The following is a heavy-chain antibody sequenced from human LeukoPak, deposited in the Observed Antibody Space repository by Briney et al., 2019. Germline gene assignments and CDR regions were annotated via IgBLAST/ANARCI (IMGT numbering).Heavy chain of an antibody. CDR3: ARDGGGRLEYFFDY. CDR2: MYHSGNT. D-gene: IGHD3-3*01. V-gene: IGHV4-38-2*02. Sequence: SETLSLTCTVSGYSISSPYYWGWIRPPPGKGLEWIGSMYHSGNTYYNPSLKRRVTISVDTSKNQFSLKLNSVTAADTAVYFCARDGGGRLEYFFDYWGQGTLVTVSS. CDR1: GYSISSPYY. J-gene: IGHJ4*02.